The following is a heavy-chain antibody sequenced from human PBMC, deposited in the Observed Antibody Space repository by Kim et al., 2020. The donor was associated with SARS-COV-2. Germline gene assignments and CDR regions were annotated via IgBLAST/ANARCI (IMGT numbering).Heavy chain of an antibody. CDR1: GFTFSSYG. J-gene: IGHJ3*02. CDR3: AKIPSPDAFDI. V-gene: IGHV3-30*18. Sequence: GGSLRLSCAASGFTFSSYGMHWVRQAPGKGLEWVAVISYDGSNKYYADSVKGRFTISRDNSKNTLYLQMNSLRAEDTAVYYCAKIPSPDAFDIWGQGTMVTVSS. CDR2: ISYDGSNK.